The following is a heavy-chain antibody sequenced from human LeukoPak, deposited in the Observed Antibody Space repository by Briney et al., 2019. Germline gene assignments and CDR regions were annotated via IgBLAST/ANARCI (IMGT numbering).Heavy chain of an antibody. V-gene: IGHV4-59*01. Sequence: NPSETLSLTCTVSGGSISSYYWSWIRQPPGKGLEWIGYIYYSGSTNYNPSLKSRVTISVDTSKNQFSLKLSSVTAADTAVYYCARERVVRGVIARDDAFDIWGQGTWSPSLQ. D-gene: IGHD3-10*01. CDR2: IYYSGST. CDR3: ARERVVRGVIARDDAFDI. CDR1: GGSISSYY. J-gene: IGHJ3*02.